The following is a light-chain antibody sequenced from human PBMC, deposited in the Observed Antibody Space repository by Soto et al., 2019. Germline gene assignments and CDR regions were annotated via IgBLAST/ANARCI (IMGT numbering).Light chain of an antibody. V-gene: IGLV2-14*01. CDR2: EVS. CDR1: SSDVGGYNY. J-gene: IGLJ1*01. Sequence: QSALTQPASVSGSPGQSITISCTGTSSDVGGYNYVSWYQQHPGKAPKLMIYEVSNRPSGVSNRFSGSKSGNTASLTISGLQAEDEADYYCSSHRSGNTYVFGTGTKATVL. CDR3: SSHRSGNTYV.